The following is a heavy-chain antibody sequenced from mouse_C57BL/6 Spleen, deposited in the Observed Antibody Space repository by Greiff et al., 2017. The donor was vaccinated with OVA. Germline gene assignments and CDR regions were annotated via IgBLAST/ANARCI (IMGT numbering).Heavy chain of an antibody. D-gene: IGHD2-2*01. CDR2: ISDGGSYT. V-gene: IGHV5-4*01. J-gene: IGHJ2*01. CDR1: GFTFSSYA. CDR3: AREDVYDEGVNFDY. Sequence: EVQLVESGGGLVKPGGSLKLSCAASGFTFSSYAMSWVRQTPEQRLEWVATISDGGSYTYYPDNVKGRFTISRDNAKNNLYLQMSHLKSEDTAMYYCAREDVYDEGVNFDYWGQGTTLTGSS.